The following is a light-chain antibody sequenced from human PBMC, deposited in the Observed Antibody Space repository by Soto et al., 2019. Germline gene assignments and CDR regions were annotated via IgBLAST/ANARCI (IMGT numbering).Light chain of an antibody. Sequence: QSALTQPPSASWSPGQSVTISCTGTSTDVGSYNDVSWYQRHPGKAPKLIIYEVNKRPSGVPDRFSGSKSGNTASLTVSGLQAEDEADYYCSSYLNYNSEVFGTGTKLTVL. CDR1: STDVGSYND. J-gene: IGLJ1*01. CDR3: SSYLNYNSEV. V-gene: IGLV2-8*01. CDR2: EVN.